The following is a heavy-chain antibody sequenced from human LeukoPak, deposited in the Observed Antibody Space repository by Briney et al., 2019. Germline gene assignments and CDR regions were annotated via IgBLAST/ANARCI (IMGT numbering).Heavy chain of an antibody. CDR1: GFTLSSYE. Sequence: GGSLRLSCAASGFTLSSYEMNWVRQAPGKGLEWVPYISSSGSTLYYADSVKGRFTISRDNAKNSLYLQMNSLRAEDTAVYYCARERYSSSWYYYYGMDVWGKGTTVTVSS. CDR2: ISSSGSTL. J-gene: IGHJ6*04. D-gene: IGHD6-13*01. CDR3: ARERYSSSWYYYYGMDV. V-gene: IGHV3-48*03.